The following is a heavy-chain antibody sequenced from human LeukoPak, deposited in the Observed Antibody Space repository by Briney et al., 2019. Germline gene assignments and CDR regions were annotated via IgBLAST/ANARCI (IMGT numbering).Heavy chain of an antibody. CDR1: GGSISSSSYY. CDR3: ARVGITLIVVPTNFDY. J-gene: IGHJ4*02. Sequence: PSETLSLTCTVSGGSISSSSYYWGWIRQPPGKGLEWIVSVYYSGSTYYNPSLKSRVTISVDTSKNQFSLKLSSVTAADTAVYYCARVGITLIVVPTNFDYWGQGTLVTVSS. V-gene: IGHV4-39*07. CDR2: VYYSGST. D-gene: IGHD3-22*01.